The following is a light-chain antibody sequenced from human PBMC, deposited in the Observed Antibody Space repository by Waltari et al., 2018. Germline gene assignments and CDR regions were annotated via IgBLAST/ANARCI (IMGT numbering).Light chain of an antibody. J-gene: IGLJ3*02. CDR3: ATWDDSLNGRV. V-gene: IGLV1-44*01. Sequence: QSVLTQPPLASGTPGQRVTISCSGNSSNIGINTVTCYQQLPGTAPKLLFYANYHRPSGVPDRFSASKSDTSASLAISGLQSEDEADYFCATWDDSLNGRVFGGGTKLAVL. CDR2: ANY. CDR1: SSNIGINT.